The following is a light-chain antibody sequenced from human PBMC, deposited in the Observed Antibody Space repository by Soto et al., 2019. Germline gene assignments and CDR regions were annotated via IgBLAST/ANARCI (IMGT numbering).Light chain of an antibody. CDR1: QSVSSK. CDR3: QEYNNWHPIT. Sequence: EIVMTQSPATLSVSPGERATLSCRASQSVSSKLAWYQQKPGQAPRLLIYGASTRATGIPARFSGSGSGTEFTLTISSLQSEDFAVYYCQEYNNWHPITFGGGTMVDVK. CDR2: GAS. V-gene: IGKV3-15*01. J-gene: IGKJ4*01.